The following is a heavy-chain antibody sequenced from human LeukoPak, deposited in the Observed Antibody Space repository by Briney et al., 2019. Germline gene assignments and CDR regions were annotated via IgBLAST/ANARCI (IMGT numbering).Heavy chain of an antibody. D-gene: IGHD6-6*01. J-gene: IGHJ4*02. CDR2: ITSGGYTT. V-gene: IGHV3-48*03. CDR1: GFPFSSHD. CDR3: AREASSYAPSEPFYFDY. Sequence: GSLRPSRTSPGFPFSSHDMNWVRQAPGKGLEWGLYITSGGYTTRYAASVKGRFTISRDNAKNSLYLQMNSLKAEDTAVYYCAREASSYAPSEPFYFDYWGQGTLVTVSS.